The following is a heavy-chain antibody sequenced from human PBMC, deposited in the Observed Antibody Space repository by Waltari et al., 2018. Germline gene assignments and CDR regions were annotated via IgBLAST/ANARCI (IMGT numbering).Heavy chain of an antibody. D-gene: IGHD5-12*01. CDR1: GGSISSSSYY. J-gene: IGHJ4*02. V-gene: IGHV4-39*07. CDR3: ARARKWLRSDYFDY. Sequence: QLQLQESGPGLVKPSETLSLTCTVSGGSISSSSYYWGSIRQPPGKGLEWIGSIYYSGSTYYNPSLKSRVTISVDTSKNQFSLKLSSVTAADTAVYYCARARKWLRSDYFDYWGQGTLVTVSS. CDR2: IYYSGST.